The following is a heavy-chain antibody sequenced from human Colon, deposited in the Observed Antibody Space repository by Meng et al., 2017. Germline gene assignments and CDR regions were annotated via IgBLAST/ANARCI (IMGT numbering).Heavy chain of an antibody. D-gene: IGHD4-17*01. CDR3: ASLSPPVTEKWIDP. V-gene: IGHV3-74*01. CDR2: INGDGGSV. Sequence: GESLKTSCAASGFTFSDYWMNWVRQVPGKGLEWVSRINGDGGSVSYADSVKGRFSISRDNSKSTLYLQMNNLRADDTAVYYCASLSPPVTEKWIDPWGQGTLVTVSS. CDR1: GFTFSDYW. J-gene: IGHJ5*02.